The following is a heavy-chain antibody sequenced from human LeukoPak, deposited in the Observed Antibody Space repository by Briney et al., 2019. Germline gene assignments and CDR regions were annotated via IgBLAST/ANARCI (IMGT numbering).Heavy chain of an antibody. J-gene: IGHJ4*02. V-gene: IGHV3-53*01. Sequence: PGGPLRLSCAASGFTVITNDMTWVRQATGKGLEWVSVLYSDGNTKYADSVQGRFTISRDNSKNTLYLEMNSLSPDDTAVYYCARGVEPLAANTLAYWGQGTLVTVSS. D-gene: IGHD1-14*01. CDR2: LYSDGNT. CDR1: GFTVITND. CDR3: ARGVEPLAANTLAY.